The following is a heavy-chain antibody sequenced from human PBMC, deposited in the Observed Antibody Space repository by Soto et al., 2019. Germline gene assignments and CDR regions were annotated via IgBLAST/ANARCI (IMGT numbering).Heavy chain of an antibody. J-gene: IGHJ4*02. CDR2: IYHGGST. Sequence: QVQLQESGPGLVKPSQTLSLTCTVSGGSISSGGYYWSWIRQHPGKGLEWIGYIYHGGSTFYDPSLKSRLTMSVDPSQSQFSLKLTSVTAADTAVYYCARGLGLRARYFDYWGQGTLVTVSS. D-gene: IGHD4-17*01. CDR3: ARGLGLRARYFDY. CDR1: GGSISSGGYY. V-gene: IGHV4-31*03.